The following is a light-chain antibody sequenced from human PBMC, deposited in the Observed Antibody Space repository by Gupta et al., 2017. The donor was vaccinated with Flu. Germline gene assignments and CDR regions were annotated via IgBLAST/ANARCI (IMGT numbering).Light chain of an antibody. J-gene: IGLJ3*02. CDR2: DDS. V-gene: IGLV3-21*03. CDR3: QVWDRSRDHPV. CDR1: NIVSKS. Sequence: GKTARISGGENNIVSKSVPWYQQKPGQAPVLVVYDDSDRPSGIPERFSGSNSGSTATLTISRVEAGDEADYYCQVWDRSRDHPVFGGGTKLTVL.